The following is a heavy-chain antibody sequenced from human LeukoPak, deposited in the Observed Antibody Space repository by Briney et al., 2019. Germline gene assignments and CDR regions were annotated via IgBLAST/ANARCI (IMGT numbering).Heavy chain of an antibody. CDR3: ARVVGDILTGYYTFPDY. CDR1: GCTFTSYG. D-gene: IGHD3-9*01. CDR2: ISAYNGST. Sequence: AAVKVSCKASGCTFTSYGIIWVRQAPGQGLEWMGWISAYNGSTNYAQKLQGRATMTTDTSTSTAYMQLRSLRSDDAAVYYCARVVGDILTGYYTFPDYWGQGTLVTVSS. V-gene: IGHV1-18*01. J-gene: IGHJ4*02.